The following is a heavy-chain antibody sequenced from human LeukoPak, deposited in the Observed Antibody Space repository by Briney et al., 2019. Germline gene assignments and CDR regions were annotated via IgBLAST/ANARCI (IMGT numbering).Heavy chain of an antibody. D-gene: IGHD3-10*01. J-gene: IGHJ4*02. CDR2: INPNSGGT. CDR3: ARLAYYGSGSYSDY. V-gene: IGHV1-2*02. CDR1: GYTFTGYY. Sequence: GASVKVSCKASGYTFTGYYMHWVRQAPGQGLEWMGWINPNSGGTNYAQKFQGRVTMTRDTSISTAYMELSRLRSDDTAVYYCARLAYYGSGSYSDYWGQGTLVTVSS.